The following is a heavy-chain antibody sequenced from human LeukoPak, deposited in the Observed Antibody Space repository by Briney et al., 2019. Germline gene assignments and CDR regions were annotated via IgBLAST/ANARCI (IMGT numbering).Heavy chain of an antibody. Sequence: GGSLRLSCAASGFTFDDYAMHWVRQAPGKGLEWVSGISWNSGSIGYADSVKGRFTISRDNAKNSLYLQMNSLGAEDTALYYCAKDGYDSSGYYHPDPYYYYGMDVWGQGTTVTVSS. CDR1: GFTFDDYA. V-gene: IGHV3-9*01. CDR3: AKDGYDSSGYYHPDPYYYYGMDV. CDR2: ISWNSGSI. D-gene: IGHD3-22*01. J-gene: IGHJ6*02.